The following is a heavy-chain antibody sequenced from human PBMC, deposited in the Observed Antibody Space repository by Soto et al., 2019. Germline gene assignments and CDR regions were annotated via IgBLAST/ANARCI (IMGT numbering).Heavy chain of an antibody. CDR1: GYTFTGYY. J-gene: IGHJ4*02. D-gene: IGHD2-2*01. Sequence: ASVKGSCKASGYTFTGYYMHWVRQAPGQGLEWMGWMNPNSGNTGYAQKFQGRVTMTRDTSINTAYMELSSLRSEDTAVYYCAKQGPLYCSGTSCPYYFDSWGEGTLVTVSS. V-gene: IGHV1-8*02. CDR3: AKQGPLYCSGTSCPYYFDS. CDR2: MNPNSGNT.